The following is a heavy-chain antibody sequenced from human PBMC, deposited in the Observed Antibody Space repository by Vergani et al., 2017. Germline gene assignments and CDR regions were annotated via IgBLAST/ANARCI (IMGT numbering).Heavy chain of an antibody. Sequence: QVQLVQSGAEVKKPGASVKVSCKASGYTFTSYGISWVRQAPGQGLEWMGWIIPIFGTANYAQKFQGRVTITADKSTSTAYMELSSLRSEDTAVYYCARDRLGVGCFDYWGQGTLVTVSS. J-gene: IGHJ4*02. CDR3: ARDRLGVGCFDY. CDR2: IIPIFGTA. D-gene: IGHD3-10*01. CDR1: GYTFTSYG. V-gene: IGHV1-69*06.